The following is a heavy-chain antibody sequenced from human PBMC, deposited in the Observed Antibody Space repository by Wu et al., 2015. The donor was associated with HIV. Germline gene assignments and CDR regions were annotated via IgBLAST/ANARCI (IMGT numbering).Heavy chain of an antibody. CDR1: GGTFSSYA. CDR3: ARSLGQLHLPDY. J-gene: IGHJ4*02. V-gene: IGHV1-8*03. Sequence: QVQLVQSGAEVKKPGSSVKVSCKASGGTFSSYAISWVRQATGQGLEWMGWMNPNSGNTGYAQKFQGRVTITRNTSISTAYMELSSLRSEDTAVYYCARSLGQLHLPDYWGQGTLVHRLL. CDR2: MNPNSGNT. D-gene: IGHD2-2*01.